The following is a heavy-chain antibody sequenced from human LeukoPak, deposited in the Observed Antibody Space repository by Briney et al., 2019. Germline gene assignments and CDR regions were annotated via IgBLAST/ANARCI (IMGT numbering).Heavy chain of an antibody. V-gene: IGHV4-34*01. CDR3: ARENSGSYREFDY. CDR1: GGSFSGYY. D-gene: IGHD1-26*01. Sequence: SETLSLTCAVYGGSFSGYYWSWIRQPPGKGLEWIGEINHSGSTNYNPSLKSRVTISVDTSKDQFSLKLSSVTAADTAVFYCARENSGSYREFDYWGQGTLVTVSS. J-gene: IGHJ4*02. CDR2: INHSGST.